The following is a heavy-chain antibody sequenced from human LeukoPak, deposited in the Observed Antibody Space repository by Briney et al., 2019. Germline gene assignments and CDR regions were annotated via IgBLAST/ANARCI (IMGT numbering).Heavy chain of an antibody. J-gene: IGHJ3*02. D-gene: IGHD1-1*01. CDR1: GFTFSNYD. CDR2: IGTAGAT. V-gene: IGHV3-13*04. CDR3: ARELKFNDGFDALDI. Sequence: PGGSLRLSCAASGFTFSNYDMHWVRQVTGKGLEWVSAIGTAGATYYPGSVKGRFTVSRENAENSLYLQMNSLGVGDTAVYYCARELKFNDGFDALDIWGQGTMATVSS.